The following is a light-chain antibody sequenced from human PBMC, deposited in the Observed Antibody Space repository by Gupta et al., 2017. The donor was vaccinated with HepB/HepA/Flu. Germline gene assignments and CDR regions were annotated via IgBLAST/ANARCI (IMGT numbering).Light chain of an antibody. CDR1: SSNIGAAYN. J-gene: IGLJ2*01. CDR3: QSYDSSLSVVI. Sequence: QSVLTQPPSVSGAPGQRVTISCTGSSSNIGAAYNVHWYQHLPGTAPKLLIYGNNNRPSGVPDRFSGSKSGTSASLAITGLQAEDEANYYCQSYDSSLSVVIFGGGTKLTVL. CDR2: GNN. V-gene: IGLV1-40*01.